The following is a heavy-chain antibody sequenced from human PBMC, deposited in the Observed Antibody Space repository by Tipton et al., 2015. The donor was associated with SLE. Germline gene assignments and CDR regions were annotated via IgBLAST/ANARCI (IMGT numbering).Heavy chain of an antibody. D-gene: IGHD2-8*02. J-gene: IGHJ4*02. CDR1: GFSVSNGDYY. Sequence: TLSLTCTVSGFSVSNGDYYWTWIRQLPGKGLEWIGYISKSGRTHYNPSLQSRLTMSLDTSKNQFSPKLSSVTAADTAVYYCARHGILTLVVYFWGQGTLVSVSS. V-gene: IGHV4-31*03. CDR3: ARHGILTLVVYF. CDR2: ISKSGRT.